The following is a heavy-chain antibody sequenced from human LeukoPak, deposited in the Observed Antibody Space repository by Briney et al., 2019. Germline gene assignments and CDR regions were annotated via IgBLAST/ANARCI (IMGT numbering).Heavy chain of an antibody. CDR2: IYTSGST. CDR3: ARASYSYDINGWVPFDY. D-gene: IGHD3-22*01. CDR1: GNSLSSGDNY. J-gene: IGHJ4*02. V-gene: IGHV4-61*02. Sequence: SETLSLTCTVSGNSLSSGDNYGRWLRQPGGRGVEWVGRIYTSGSTNYNPSLKSRVTIPGDTSKNQFSLRLSSVTAADTAIYYCARASYSYDINGWVPFDYWGQGTLVTVSS.